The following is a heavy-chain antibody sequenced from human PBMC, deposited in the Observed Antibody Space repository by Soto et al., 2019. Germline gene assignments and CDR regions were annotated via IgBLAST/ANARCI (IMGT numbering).Heavy chain of an antibody. Sequence: EVQLVESGGGLVQPGGSLILSCAASGFTFSDHYMDWVRQAPGTGLEWVGRTRNKANSHTTEYAASVKGIFTISRDDSKNSLYLQMNSLKTEDTAVYYCVRGGRDPRYFDYWGQGTLVTVSS. CDR1: GFTFSDHY. CDR3: VRGGRDPRYFDY. D-gene: IGHD2-15*01. CDR2: TRNKANSHTT. J-gene: IGHJ4*02. V-gene: IGHV3-72*01.